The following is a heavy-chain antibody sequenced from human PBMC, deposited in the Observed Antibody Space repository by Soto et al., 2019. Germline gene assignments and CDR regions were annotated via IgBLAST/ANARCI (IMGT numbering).Heavy chain of an antibody. J-gene: IGHJ4*02. CDR3: ARGKPGYSYGYYYFDY. V-gene: IGHV4-34*01. CDR2: FNHSGST. D-gene: IGHD5-18*01. CDR1: GGSFSGYY. Sequence: PSETLSLTCAVYGGSFSGYYWSWIRQPPGKGLEWIGEFNHSGSTNYNPSLKSRVTISVDTSKNQFSLKLSSVTAADTVVYYCARGKPGYSYGYYYFDYWGQGTLVTVSS.